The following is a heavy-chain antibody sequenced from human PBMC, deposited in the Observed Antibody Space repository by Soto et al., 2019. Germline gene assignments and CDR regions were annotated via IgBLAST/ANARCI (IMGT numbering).Heavy chain of an antibody. Sequence: SQTLSLTCAISGDSVSSNSAAWNWIRQSPSRGLEWLGRTYYRSKWYNDYAVSVKSRITINPDTSKNQFSLQLNSVTPEDTAVYYCARGSPSITIFGVVGAFDIWGQGTMDTVSS. V-gene: IGHV6-1*01. CDR1: GDSVSSNSAA. D-gene: IGHD3-3*01. J-gene: IGHJ3*02. CDR2: TYYRSKWYN. CDR3: ARGSPSITIFGVVGAFDI.